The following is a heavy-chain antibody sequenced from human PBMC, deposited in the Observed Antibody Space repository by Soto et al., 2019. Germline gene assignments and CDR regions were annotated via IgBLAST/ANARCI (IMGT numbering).Heavy chain of an antibody. J-gene: IGHJ4*02. CDR3: ARGTIVATTDFDY. Sequence: SETLSLTCTVSGGSISSYYWSWIRQPPGKGLEWIGYIYYSGSTNYNPSLKSRVTISVDTSKNQFSLKLSSVTAADTAVYYCARGTIVATTDFDYWGQGTLVTVSS. V-gene: IGHV4-59*01. CDR1: GGSISSYY. CDR2: IYYSGST. D-gene: IGHD5-12*01.